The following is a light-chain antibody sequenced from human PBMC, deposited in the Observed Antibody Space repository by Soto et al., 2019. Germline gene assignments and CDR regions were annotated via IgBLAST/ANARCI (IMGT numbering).Light chain of an antibody. Sequence: QLVLTQSPSASASLGASVKLTCTLSSGHSSYAIAWHQQQPQKGPRYLMKLNSDGSHSKGDGIPDRFSGSSSGVERYLTXXXXXXXXXXAYYCQTWGTGLAVFGGGTQLTV. CDR2: LNSDGSH. V-gene: IGLV4-69*01. J-gene: IGLJ7*01. CDR1: SGHSSYA. CDR3: QTWGTGLAV.